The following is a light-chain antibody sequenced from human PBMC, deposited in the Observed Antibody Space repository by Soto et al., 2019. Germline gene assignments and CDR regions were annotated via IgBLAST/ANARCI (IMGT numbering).Light chain of an antibody. CDR1: SSDVGGYNY. CDR3: CSYAGNPYV. V-gene: IGLV2-11*01. CDR2: DVT. J-gene: IGLJ1*01. Sequence: QSALTQPRSVSGSPGQSVTISCTGTSSDVGGYNYVSWYQQHPGKAPKLMIYDVTQRPSGVPDRFSGSKSGNAASLTISGLQAEDDDDYYCCSYAGNPYVFGTGTKLTVL.